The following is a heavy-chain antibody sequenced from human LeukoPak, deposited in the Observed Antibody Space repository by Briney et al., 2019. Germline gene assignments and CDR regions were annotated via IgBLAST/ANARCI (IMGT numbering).Heavy chain of an antibody. CDR2: INPNSGGT. J-gene: IGHJ6*03. CDR3: ARDKRWGTVTTEYYMDV. Sequence: ASVKVSCKASGYTFTGYYMHWVRQAPGQGLEWMGWINPNSGGTNYAQKFQGRVTMTRDTSISTAYMELSRLRSDDTAVYYCARDKRWGTVTTEYYMDVWGKGTTVTVSS. D-gene: IGHD4-11*01. V-gene: IGHV1-2*02. CDR1: GYTFTGYY.